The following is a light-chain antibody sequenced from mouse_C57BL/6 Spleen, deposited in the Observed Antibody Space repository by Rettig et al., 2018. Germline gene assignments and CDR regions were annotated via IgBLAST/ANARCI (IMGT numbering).Light chain of an antibody. J-gene: IGKJ2*01. CDR2: DTS. CDR1: SSVSY. V-gene: IGKV4-59*01. CDR3: QQWTSNPPT. Sequence: QIFLTQSPAIMSASPGERVTMTCSASSSVSYMHWYQQKSGTSPKRWIYDTSKLASGVPARFSGSGSGTSYSLTISSMEAEDAATYYCQQWTSNPPTFGGGTKLEIK.